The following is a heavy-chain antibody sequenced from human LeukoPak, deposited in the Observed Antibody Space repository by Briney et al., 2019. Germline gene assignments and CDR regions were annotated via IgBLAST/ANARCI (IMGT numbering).Heavy chain of an antibody. V-gene: IGHV3-74*01. CDR3: ASNLPPTYYYDSSGYS. Sequence: PGGSLRLSCAASGFTFSSYWMHWVRQAPGKGLVWVSRINTDGSSTSYADSVKGRFTISRDNAKNTLYLQMNSLRAEDTAVYYCASNLPPTYYYDSSGYSWGQGTLVTVSS. J-gene: IGHJ4*02. CDR2: INTDGSST. CDR1: GFTFSSYW. D-gene: IGHD3-22*01.